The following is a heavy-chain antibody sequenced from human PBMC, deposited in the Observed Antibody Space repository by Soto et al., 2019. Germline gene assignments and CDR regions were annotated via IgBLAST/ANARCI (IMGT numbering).Heavy chain of an antibody. CDR3: ARLIAAAVEGDV. CDR2: INPSGGST. Sequence: ASVKVSCKASGYTFTSYYMHWVRQAPGQGLEWMGVINPSGGSTSYAQKFQGRVTMTRDTSTSTVYMELTTLRSEDTAVYYCARLIAAAVEGDVWGQGTTVTVSS. CDR1: GYTFTSYY. J-gene: IGHJ6*02. V-gene: IGHV1-46*01. D-gene: IGHD6-13*01.